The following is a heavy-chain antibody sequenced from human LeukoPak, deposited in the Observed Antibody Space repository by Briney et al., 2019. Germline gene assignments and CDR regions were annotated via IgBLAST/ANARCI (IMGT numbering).Heavy chain of an antibody. V-gene: IGHV4-30-4*01. Sequence: SQTLSLTCTVSGGSISSGDYSWSWIRQPPGKGLEWIGYIYYSGSTYYNPSLKSRVTISVDTSKNQFSLKLSSVTAADTAVYYCGREEWELHWFDPWGQGTLVTVSS. CDR3: GREEWELHWFDP. CDR2: IYYSGST. J-gene: IGHJ5*02. CDR1: GGSISSGDYS. D-gene: IGHD1-26*01.